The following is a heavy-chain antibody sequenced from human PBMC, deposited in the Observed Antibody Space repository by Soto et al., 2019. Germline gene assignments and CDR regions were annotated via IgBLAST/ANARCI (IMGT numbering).Heavy chain of an antibody. D-gene: IGHD6-6*01. CDR3: ARRIAARPRYYYYYGMDV. V-gene: IGHV4-31*03. Sequence: TSETLSLTCTVSGGSISSGGYYWSWIRQHPGKGLEWIGYIYYSGSTYYNPSLKSRVTISVDTSKNQFSLKLSSVTAADTAVYYCARRIAARPRYYYYYGMDVWGQGTTVTVSS. CDR1: GGSISSGGYY. CDR2: IYYSGST. J-gene: IGHJ6*02.